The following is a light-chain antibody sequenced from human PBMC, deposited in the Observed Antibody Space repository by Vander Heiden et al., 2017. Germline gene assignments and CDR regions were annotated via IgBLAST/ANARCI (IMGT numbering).Light chain of an antibody. V-gene: IGLV2-8*01. CDR3: SSYAGSYNLV. CDR1: SSHVGGSNH. Sequence: QSALTQPPSASGSPGQSVTISCTGTSSHVGGSNHVSWYQQHPGKAPKLLIYDIIKRPSGVPDRFSGTKSGNTASLTVSGLRAEDEAHYYCSSYAGSYNLVFGGGTKLTVL. CDR2: DII. J-gene: IGLJ2*01.